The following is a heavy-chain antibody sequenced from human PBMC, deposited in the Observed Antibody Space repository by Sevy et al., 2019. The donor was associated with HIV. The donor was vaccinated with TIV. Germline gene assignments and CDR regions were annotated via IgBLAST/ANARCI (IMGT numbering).Heavy chain of an antibody. CDR1: GFSFSSYA. V-gene: IGHV3-30*04. J-gene: IGHJ6*02. D-gene: IGHD3-16*01. Sequence: GGSLRLSCAASGFSFSSYAMLWVRQAPGKGLDWVALILYDGSNKYYADSVKGRFTISRDNAKNTLYLQMNSLRPEDTAVYYCARDGLGGFAQTLDVWGQGTMVTVSS. CDR2: ILYDGSNK. CDR3: ARDGLGGFAQTLDV.